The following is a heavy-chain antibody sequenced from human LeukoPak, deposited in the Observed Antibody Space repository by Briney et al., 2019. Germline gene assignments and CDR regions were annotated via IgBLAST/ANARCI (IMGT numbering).Heavy chain of an antibody. J-gene: IGHJ4*02. CDR3: ARVGPTKMATVYYFDY. CDR2: IYYSGST. Sequence: SETLSLTCIVSGGSISSYYWSWIRQPPGKGLEWIGYIYYSGSTNYNPSLKSRVTISVDTSKNQFSLKLSSVTAADTAVYYCARVGPTKMATVYYFDYWGQGTLVTVSS. V-gene: IGHV4-59*01. D-gene: IGHD5-24*01. CDR1: GGSISSYY.